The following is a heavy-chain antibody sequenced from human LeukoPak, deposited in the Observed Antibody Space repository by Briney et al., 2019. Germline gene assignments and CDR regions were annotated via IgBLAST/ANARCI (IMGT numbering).Heavy chain of an antibody. CDR1: GFTFTTYA. D-gene: IGHD3-22*01. CDR3: AREDGGYYHYFDS. CDR2: ISSDGTNK. Sequence: GGSLRLSCAASGFTFTTYALHWVRQAPGKGLEWVALISSDGTNKYYADSVKGRFTISRDNYQDTVFLQMNSLRAEDTALYYCAREDGGYYHYFDSWGQGTLVTVSS. J-gene: IGHJ4*02. V-gene: IGHV3-30*04.